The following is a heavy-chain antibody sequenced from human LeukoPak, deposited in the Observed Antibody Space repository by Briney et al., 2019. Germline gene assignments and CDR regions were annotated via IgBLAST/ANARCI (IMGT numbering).Heavy chain of an antibody. Sequence: QPGGSLRLSCAASGFAFSNYAMSWVRQAPGKGLEWVGFIRSKAYGGTTEYAASVKGRFTISRDDSKNIAYLQMNSLKTEDTAVYYCTREGSSSWYPHRIGYWGQGTLVTVSS. CDR3: TREGSSSWYPHRIGY. V-gene: IGHV3-49*04. CDR1: GFAFSNYA. CDR2: IRSKAYGGTT. J-gene: IGHJ4*02. D-gene: IGHD6-13*01.